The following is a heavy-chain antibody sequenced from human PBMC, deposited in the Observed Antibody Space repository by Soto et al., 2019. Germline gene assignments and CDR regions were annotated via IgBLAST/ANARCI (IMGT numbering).Heavy chain of an antibody. V-gene: IGHV3-53*02. CDR2: IYSDNNT. J-gene: IGHJ6*02. Sequence: EVQLVETGGDLIQPGGSLRLSCAASGFTVSSDSMTWVRQAPGKGLEWISIIYSDNNTDYADSVKGRFSISRDTSKNILYLPMNSRRAEETAEYYCARHYSAMGVWGQGTTVTVSS. CDR1: GFTVSSDS. CDR3: ARHYSAMGV.